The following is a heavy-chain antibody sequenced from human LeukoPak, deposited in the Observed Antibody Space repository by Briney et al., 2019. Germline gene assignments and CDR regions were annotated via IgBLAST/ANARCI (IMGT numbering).Heavy chain of an antibody. Sequence: LVKVSCKASGGTFSSYAISWVRQAPGQGLEWMGGIIPIFGTANYAQKFQGRVTITADESTSTAYMELSSLRSEDTAVYYCARGPYYYDSSGYSPDAFDIWGQGTMVTVS. CDR2: IIPIFGTA. D-gene: IGHD3-22*01. CDR3: ARGPYYYDSSGYSPDAFDI. CDR1: GGTFSSYA. V-gene: IGHV1-69*13. J-gene: IGHJ3*02.